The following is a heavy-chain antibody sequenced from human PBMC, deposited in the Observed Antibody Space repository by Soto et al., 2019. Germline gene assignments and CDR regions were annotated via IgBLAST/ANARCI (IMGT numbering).Heavy chain of an antibody. Sequence: PSETLSLTCAVSGGSISSSNWWGWVRQPPGKGLEWIGEIYHSGSTNYNPSLKSRVTISVDKSKNQFSLKLSSVTAADTAVYYCARSYYDFWSGSDSGYFDYWGQGTLVTVSS. J-gene: IGHJ4*02. V-gene: IGHV4-4*02. CDR3: ARSYYDFWSGSDSGYFDY. D-gene: IGHD3-3*01. CDR1: GGSISSSNW. CDR2: IYHSGST.